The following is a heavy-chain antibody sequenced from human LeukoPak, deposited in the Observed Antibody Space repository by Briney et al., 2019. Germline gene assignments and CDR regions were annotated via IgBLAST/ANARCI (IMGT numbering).Heavy chain of an antibody. CDR2: IYPGDSDT. J-gene: IGHJ4*02. V-gene: IGHV5-51*01. Sequence: GESLKISCKGSGYSFTSSWFGWVGKLPGKGLDWMGIIYPGDSDTRYSPSFQGQVTISADKSISTAYLQWSSLKASDTAMYYCARARGDGDYLDYWGQGTLVTVSS. CDR3: ARARGDGDYLDY. D-gene: IGHD4-17*01. CDR1: GYSFTSSW.